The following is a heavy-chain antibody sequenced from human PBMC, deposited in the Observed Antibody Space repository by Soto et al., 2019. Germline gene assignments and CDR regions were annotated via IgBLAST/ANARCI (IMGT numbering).Heavy chain of an antibody. D-gene: IGHD6-19*01. Sequence: SETLSLTCAVYGGCFSGYYWSWIRQPPGKGLEWIGEINHSGSTNYNPSLKSRVTISVDTSKNQFSLKLSSVTAADTAVYYCARHGQQWLVRIGGKDAFDIWGQGTMVTVSS. J-gene: IGHJ3*02. CDR3: ARHGQQWLVRIGGKDAFDI. CDR2: INHSGST. V-gene: IGHV4-34*01. CDR1: GGCFSGYY.